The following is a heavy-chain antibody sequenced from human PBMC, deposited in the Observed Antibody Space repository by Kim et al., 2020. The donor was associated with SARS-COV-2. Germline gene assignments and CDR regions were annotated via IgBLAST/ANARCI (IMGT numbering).Heavy chain of an antibody. CDR3: AKDSCSSTSCYETFDY. D-gene: IGHD2-2*01. Sequence: GGSLRLSCAASGFTFSSYGMHWVRQAPGKGLEWVAVIWYDGSNKYYADSVKGRFTISRDNSKNTLYLQMNSLRAEDTAVYYCAKDSCSSTSCYETFDYWGQGTLVTVSS. CDR2: IWYDGSNK. J-gene: IGHJ4*02. V-gene: IGHV3-33*06. CDR1: GFTFSSYG.